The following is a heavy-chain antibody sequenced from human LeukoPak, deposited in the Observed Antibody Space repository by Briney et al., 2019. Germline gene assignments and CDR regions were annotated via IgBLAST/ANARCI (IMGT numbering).Heavy chain of an antibody. Sequence: GGSLRLSCEVSGFDFSTYSMNWVRQAPGKGLEWVSSISHSGYDIYYADAVKGRFTISRDNAKNSLSLQMNNLRVEDTAVYYCANHFACGSTTCPSFDDWGQGTLVTVSS. J-gene: IGHJ4*02. CDR1: GFDFSTYS. D-gene: IGHD2-2*01. V-gene: IGHV3-21*01. CDR3: ANHFACGSTTCPSFDD. CDR2: ISHSGYDI.